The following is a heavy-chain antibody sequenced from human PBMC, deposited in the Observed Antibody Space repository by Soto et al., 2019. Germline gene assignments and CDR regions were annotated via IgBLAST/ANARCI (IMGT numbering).Heavy chain of an antibody. J-gene: IGHJ6*02. V-gene: IGHV3-33*01. Sequence: GGSLRLSCAASGFTFSSYGMHWFRQAPGKGLEWVAVIWYDGSNKYYADSVKGRFTISRDNSKNTLYLQMNSLRAEDTAVYYCARAWITQYGMDVWGQGTTVTVSS. D-gene: IGHD3-16*01. CDR3: ARAWITQYGMDV. CDR1: GFTFSSYG. CDR2: IWYDGSNK.